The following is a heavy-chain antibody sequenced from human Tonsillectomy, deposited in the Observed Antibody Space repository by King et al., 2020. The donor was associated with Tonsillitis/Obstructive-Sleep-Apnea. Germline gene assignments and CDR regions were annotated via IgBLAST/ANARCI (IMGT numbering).Heavy chain of an antibody. CDR2: INPSDSGT. CDR1: GYTFTSYY. V-gene: IGHV1-46*01. D-gene: IGHD6-13*01. Sequence: VQLVESGAEVKKPGASVKVSCTASGYTFTSYYMHWVRQAPGQGLEWMGIINPSDSGTNYAQKFQGRVTLTRDTSTSTVHMELRRLRSEDTAVYYCAREALAAAGTILDYWGQGTLVTVSS. CDR3: AREALAAAGTILDY. J-gene: IGHJ4*02.